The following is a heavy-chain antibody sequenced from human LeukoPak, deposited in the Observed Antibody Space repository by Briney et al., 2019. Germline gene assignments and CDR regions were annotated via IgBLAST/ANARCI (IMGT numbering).Heavy chain of an antibody. J-gene: IGHJ4*02. V-gene: IGHV4-39*01. Sequence: SETLSLTCTVSGGSITSSSYYWGWIRPPPGKGREWIGSIYYSGSTYYNPSLKSRVTISADTSKTQFSLKLSSVTAADTAVYYCASPSLGYCSSTSCDGLDYWGQGTLVTVSS. D-gene: IGHD2-2*01. CDR1: GGSITSSSYY. CDR2: IYYSGST. CDR3: ASPSLGYCSSTSCDGLDY.